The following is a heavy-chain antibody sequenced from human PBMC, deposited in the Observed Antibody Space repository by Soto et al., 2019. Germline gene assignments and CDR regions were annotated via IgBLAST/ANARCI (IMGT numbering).Heavy chain of an antibody. J-gene: IGHJ4*02. V-gene: IGHV3-11*01. D-gene: IGHD6-25*01. CDR3: ARAAALFYRLDF. Sequence: PGGSLRLSCAASGFRFTDFYMAWVRQTPGKGLEWISYISTSGTNEFYADSVKGRFTISRDNARASLYLQMNSLTGEDTALYFCARAAALFYRLDFWGQAALVTVSS. CDR1: GFRFTDFY. CDR2: ISTSGTNE.